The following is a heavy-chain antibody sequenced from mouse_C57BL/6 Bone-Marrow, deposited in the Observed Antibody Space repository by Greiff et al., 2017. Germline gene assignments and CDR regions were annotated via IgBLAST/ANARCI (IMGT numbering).Heavy chain of an antibody. V-gene: IGHV1-50*01. CDR3: ALYGNYVFYAMDY. D-gene: IGHD2-1*01. CDR2: IDPSDSYT. Sequence: QVQLQQSGAELVKPGASVKLSCKASGYTFTSYWMQWVKQRPGQGLEWIGEIDPSDSYTNYNQKFKGKATLTVDTSSSTAYMQLSSLTSEDSAVYYCALYGNYVFYAMDYWGQGTSVTVSS. J-gene: IGHJ4*01. CDR1: GYTFTSYW.